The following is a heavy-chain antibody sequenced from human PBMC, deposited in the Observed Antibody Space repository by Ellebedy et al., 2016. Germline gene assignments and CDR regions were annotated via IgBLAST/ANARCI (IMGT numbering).Heavy chain of an antibody. Sequence: GESLKISXAASGFTVGRNYMSWVRQAPGKGLEWVSLIDTDDNTYYADSVKGRFSISRDNPKNTLYLQMISLRAEDTAVYYCARVWTPTSGRHRALDYWGQGTLVTVSS. D-gene: IGHD1-26*01. CDR2: IDTDDNT. CDR1: GFTVGRNY. CDR3: ARVWTPTSGRHRALDY. V-gene: IGHV3-53*01. J-gene: IGHJ4*02.